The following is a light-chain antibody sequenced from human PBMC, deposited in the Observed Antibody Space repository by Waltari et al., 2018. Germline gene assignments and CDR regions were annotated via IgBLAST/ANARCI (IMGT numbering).Light chain of an antibody. CDR2: DNSDGSH. Sequence: QVLLTQSPSVSASLGASVKITCTLTSGHTDYAVACHQPQPEKGPRYLMKDNSDGSHIRGDGIPDRFSASSYGTERYLAISSLQSDDEADYYCQTWGTGGQLFGGGTRLTVL. CDR1: SGHTDYA. J-gene: IGLJ2*01. CDR3: QTWGTGGQL. V-gene: IGLV4-69*01.